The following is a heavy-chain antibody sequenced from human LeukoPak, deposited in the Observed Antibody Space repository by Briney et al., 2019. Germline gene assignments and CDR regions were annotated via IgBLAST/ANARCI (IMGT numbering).Heavy chain of an antibody. Sequence: KPSETLSHTCTVSGGSISTSNYYWGWIRQPPGKGLEWIGNIFYSGSTYYSPSLKSRVTISVDTSKNQFSLKLSSVTAADTAVYYCARDCSSTSCSPFDYWGQGTLVTVSS. J-gene: IGHJ4*02. CDR2: IFYSGST. CDR3: ARDCSSTSCSPFDY. V-gene: IGHV4-39*07. D-gene: IGHD2-2*01. CDR1: GGSISTSNYY.